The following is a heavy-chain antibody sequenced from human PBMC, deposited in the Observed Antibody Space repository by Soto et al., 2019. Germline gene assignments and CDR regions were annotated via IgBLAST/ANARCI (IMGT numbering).Heavy chain of an antibody. Sequence: QVQLVQSGAEVKKPGASVKVSCKTSGYTFSSYGISWVRQAPGQGLEWMGWIRPYNGDTNYAQKFQGRVTMTTDTSTSTAYMELRSLRSDVTAVYYCARDGQPFYFYYYMDVWGKGTTVTVSS. J-gene: IGHJ6*03. CDR2: IRPYNGDT. CDR3: ARDGQPFYFYYYMDV. V-gene: IGHV1-18*01. CDR1: GYTFSSYG. D-gene: IGHD6-13*01.